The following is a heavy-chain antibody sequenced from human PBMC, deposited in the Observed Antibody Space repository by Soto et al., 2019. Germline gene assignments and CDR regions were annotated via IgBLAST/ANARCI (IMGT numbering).Heavy chain of an antibody. Sequence: EVQLLESGGGLVQPGGSLRLSCAASGFSFNFYVMTWVRQAPGKGLEWVSGMSGSGGHKYYADSVKGRFTVSRDNSNSTLFLQMNSLRAEDTAVYYCARAVTQYFDSWGKGTLVTVSS. CDR3: ARAVTQYFDS. CDR2: MSGSGGHK. J-gene: IGHJ4*02. V-gene: IGHV3-23*01. CDR1: GFSFNFYV.